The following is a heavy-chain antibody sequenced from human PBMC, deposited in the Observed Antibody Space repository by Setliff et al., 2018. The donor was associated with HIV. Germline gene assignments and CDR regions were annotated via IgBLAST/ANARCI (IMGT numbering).Heavy chain of an antibody. J-gene: IGHJ4*02. CDR2: ITGTGTTV. Sequence: PGESLKISCAASGFTFSSYAMTWVRQAPGKGLEWVSYITGTGTTVSYADSVRGRFIISRDSVRNVMYLQMKSLRVEDMAVYYCARDQLRIPERWDFDFWGQGTLVTVSS. CDR3: ARDQLRIPERWDFDF. V-gene: IGHV3-48*01. CDR1: GFTFSSYA. D-gene: IGHD2-2*01.